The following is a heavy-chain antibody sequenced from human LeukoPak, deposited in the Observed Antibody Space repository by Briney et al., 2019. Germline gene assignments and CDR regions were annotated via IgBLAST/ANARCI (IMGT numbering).Heavy chain of an antibody. CDR3: ARVDGYSRYYYYYMDV. CDR1: GGSISSYY. V-gene: IGHV4-59*01. D-gene: IGHD2-21*02. J-gene: IGHJ6*03. CDR2: IYYSGST. Sequence: SETLSLTCTVSGGSISSYYWSWIRQPPGKGLEWIGYIYYSGSTNYNPSLKSRVTISVDTSKNQFSLKLSSVTAADTAVYYCARVDGYSRYYYYYMDVWGKGTTVTVSS.